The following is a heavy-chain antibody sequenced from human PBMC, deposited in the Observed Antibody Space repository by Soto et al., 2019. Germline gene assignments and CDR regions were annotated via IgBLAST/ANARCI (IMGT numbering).Heavy chain of an antibody. CDR1: GFIFSSYS. V-gene: IGHV3-21*01. J-gene: IGHJ5*02. Sequence: EVQLVESGGGLVKPGGSLRLSCAASGFIFSSYSMNWVRQAPGKGLEWVSSISSSSSYIYYADSVKGRFTISRDNAKNSLYLQMNSLRAEDTAVYYCARADLYSSSWYEDTNWFDPWGQGTLVTVSS. CDR3: ARADLYSSSWYEDTNWFDP. CDR2: ISSSSSYI. D-gene: IGHD6-13*01.